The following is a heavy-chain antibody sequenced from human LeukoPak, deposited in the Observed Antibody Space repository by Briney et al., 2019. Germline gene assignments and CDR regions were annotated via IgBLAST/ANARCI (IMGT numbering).Heavy chain of an antibody. CDR1: GGSISSGDYY. D-gene: IGHD6-6*01. J-gene: IGHJ5*02. CDR2: IYYSGST. V-gene: IGHV4-30-4*08. CDR3: PSGRGYSSSSRRFDP. Sequence: SQTLSLTCTVSGGSISSGDYYWSWIRQPPGKGLEWIGYIYYSGSTYYNPSLKSRVTISVDTSKNQFSLKLSSVTAADTAVYYCPSGRGYSSSSRRFDPWGQGTLVTVSS.